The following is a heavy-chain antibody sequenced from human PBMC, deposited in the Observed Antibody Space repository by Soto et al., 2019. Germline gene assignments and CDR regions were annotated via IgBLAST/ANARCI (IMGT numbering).Heavy chain of an antibody. D-gene: IGHD5-12*01. CDR1: GFSFSNARMG. Sequence: QVTLKESGPVLVKPTETLTLTCTVSGFSFSNARMGVSWIRQPPGKALEWLAHIFSNDEKSYSTSLKSRLTISKHTPKSQVVLTMTNMDPVDTATYYCARIPEVTNSGQDLWGFDYWGQGTLVTVSS. V-gene: IGHV2-26*01. CDR3: ARIPEVTNSGQDLWGFDY. CDR2: IFSNDEK. J-gene: IGHJ4*02.